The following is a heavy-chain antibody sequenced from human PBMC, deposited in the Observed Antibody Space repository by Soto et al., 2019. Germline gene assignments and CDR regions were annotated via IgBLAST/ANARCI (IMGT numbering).Heavy chain of an antibody. CDR1: GYTFTDYY. CDR2: INPNSGGT. D-gene: IGHD6-19*01. J-gene: IGHJ3*02. V-gene: IGHV1-2*04. Sequence: QVQLVQSGAEVKKPGASVKVSCKASGYTFTDYYMHWVRQAPGQGLEWMGWINPNSGGTNCAQKFQGWVTMTRDTSISTVYMELSRLRSDDTAVYYCAREQMVAAVPGTGSGAFEIWGQGTLVAVSS. CDR3: AREQMVAAVPGTGSGAFEI.